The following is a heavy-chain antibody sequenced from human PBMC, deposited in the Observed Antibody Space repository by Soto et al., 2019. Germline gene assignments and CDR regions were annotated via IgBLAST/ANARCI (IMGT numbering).Heavy chain of an antibody. CDR1: GYTFTGYY. CDR2: INPDSGRT. CDR3: ALSFSQTNIDV. V-gene: IGHV1-2*02. Sequence: SVEVSCKASGYTFTGYYLHWVRQAPGQGLEWMGYINPDSGRTRYAQKFQGTVTMTRDTSITTAYLELSSLKYDDSAIFYCALSFSQTNIDVWGQGTTVTVSS. J-gene: IGHJ6*01.